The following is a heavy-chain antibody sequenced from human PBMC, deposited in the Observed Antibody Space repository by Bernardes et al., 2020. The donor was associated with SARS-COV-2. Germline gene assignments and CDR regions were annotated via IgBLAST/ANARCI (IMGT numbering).Heavy chain of an antibody. J-gene: IGHJ3*01. Sequence: GGSLRLSCSASGFTFSSYAFHWVRQAPEKGLEYVSIISSSGTSTKYADSVKGRFTISRDNSKNTLFLQMSSLRPEDTAFYYCVKFSADFWKGSYREPYDGIDGWVRAKIVTVSS. D-gene: IGHD3-3*01. V-gene: IGHV3-64D*06. CDR2: ISSSGTST. CDR1: GFTFSSYA. CDR3: VKFSADFWKGSYREPYDGIDG.